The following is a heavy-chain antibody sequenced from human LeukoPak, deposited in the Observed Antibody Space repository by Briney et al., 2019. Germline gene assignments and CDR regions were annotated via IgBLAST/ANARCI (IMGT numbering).Heavy chain of an antibody. CDR3: ARDELEQLALFDY. D-gene: IGHD6-13*01. V-gene: IGHV3-21*01. Sequence: GGSLRLSCAASGFTFSSYSMNWVRQAPGEGLEWVSSISSSSSYIYYADSVKGRFTISRDNAKNPLYLQMNSLRAEDTAVYYCARDELEQLALFDYWGQGTLVTVSS. J-gene: IGHJ4*02. CDR1: GFTFSSYS. CDR2: ISSSSSYI.